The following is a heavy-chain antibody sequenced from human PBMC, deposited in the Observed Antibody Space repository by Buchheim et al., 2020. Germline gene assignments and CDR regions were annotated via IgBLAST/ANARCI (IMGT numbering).Heavy chain of an antibody. V-gene: IGHV1-2*04. CDR1: GYTFTGYY. CDR3: ARDLKEDYYGSGSWCYFDY. D-gene: IGHD3-10*01. J-gene: IGHJ4*02. Sequence: QVQLVQSGAEVKKPGASVKVSCKASGYTFTGYYMHWVRQAPGQGLEWMGWINPNSGGTNYAQKFQGWVTMTRDTSISTAYMELSRLRSDDTAVYYCARDLKEDYYGSGSWCYFDYWGQGTL. CDR2: INPNSGGT.